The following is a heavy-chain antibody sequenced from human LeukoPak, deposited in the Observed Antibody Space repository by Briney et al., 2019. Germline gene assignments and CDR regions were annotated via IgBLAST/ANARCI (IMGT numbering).Heavy chain of an antibody. CDR3: ARDPAYSGSLDY. V-gene: IGHV3-23*01. D-gene: IGHD1-26*01. Sequence: PGGSLRLSCAASGFTVSSNYMSWVRQAPGKGLEWVSAISGSGGSTYYADSVKGRFTISRDNSKNTLYLQMNSLRAEDTAVYYCARDPAYSGSLDYWGQGTLVTVSS. J-gene: IGHJ4*02. CDR2: ISGSGGST. CDR1: GFTVSSNY.